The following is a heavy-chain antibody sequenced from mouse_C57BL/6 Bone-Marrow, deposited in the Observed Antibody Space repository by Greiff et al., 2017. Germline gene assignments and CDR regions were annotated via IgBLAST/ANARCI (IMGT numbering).Heavy chain of an antibody. V-gene: IGHV1-64*01. J-gene: IGHJ4*01. CDR1: GYTFTSYW. D-gene: IGHD1-1*01. CDR3: ARLLPLYYYAMDY. Sequence: VQLQQPGAELVKPGASVKLSCKASGYTFTSYWMHWVKQRPGQGLEWIGMIHPNSGSTNYNEKFKSKATLTVDQSSSTAYMQLSSLTSEDSAVYYCARLLPLYYYAMDYWGQGTSVTVSS. CDR2: IHPNSGST.